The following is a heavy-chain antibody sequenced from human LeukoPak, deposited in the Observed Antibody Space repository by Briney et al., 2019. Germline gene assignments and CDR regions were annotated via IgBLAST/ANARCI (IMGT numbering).Heavy chain of an antibody. V-gene: IGHV3-72*01. Sequence: LSLTCTVSGGSISGYYWSWVRQPPGKGLEWVGQIRNRANGYTTNYAASVNGRFTISRDDSKKSLYLQMRSLKTEDTAVYYCADVGGSLWGQGTLVNVSS. CDR1: GGSISGYY. J-gene: IGHJ4*02. CDR2: IRNRANGYTT. CDR3: ADVGGSL. D-gene: IGHD1-26*01.